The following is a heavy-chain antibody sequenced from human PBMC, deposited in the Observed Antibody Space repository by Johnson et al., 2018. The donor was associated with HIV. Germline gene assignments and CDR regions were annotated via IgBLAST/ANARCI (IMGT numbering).Heavy chain of an antibody. J-gene: IGHJ3*02. Sequence: QVQLVESGGALVQPGGSLRLSCAASGFTFSSYAMHWVRQAPGKGLEWVAVISYDGSNKYYADSVKGRFTISRDNSKNTLYLQMNSLRAEDTAIYYCARLPVTTNSEDAFDIWGQGTMVTVSS. CDR1: GFTFSSYA. CDR2: ISYDGSNK. V-gene: IGHV3-30*14. D-gene: IGHD4-17*01. CDR3: ARLPVTTNSEDAFDI.